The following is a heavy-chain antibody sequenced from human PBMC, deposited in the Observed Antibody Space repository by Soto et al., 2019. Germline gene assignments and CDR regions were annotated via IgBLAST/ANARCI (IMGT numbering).Heavy chain of an antibody. J-gene: IGHJ6*02. CDR1: GGCFSGYY. D-gene: IGHD3-10*01. V-gene: IGHV4-34*01. CDR2: INHSGST. CDR3: TRVSGSHSYYYYGMDV. Sequence: PSETLSLTSAVYGGCFSGYYWSWICQPQGKGLEWIGEINHSGSTNYNPSLKSRVTISVDTSKNQFSLKLSSVTAADTAVYYCTRVSGSHSYYYYGMDVWGQGTTVTVSS.